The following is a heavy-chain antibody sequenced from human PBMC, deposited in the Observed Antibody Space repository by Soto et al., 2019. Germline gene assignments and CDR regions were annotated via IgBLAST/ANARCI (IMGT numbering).Heavy chain of an antibody. J-gene: IGHJ4*02. CDR2: ITKTGDT. CDR1: GFTFSNCV. Sequence: EVHLLESGGVLVQPGGSLRLSCETSGFTFSNCVMTWVRQAPGKGLEWVSVITKTGDTDYADSVKGRFTISRDNSKNTVYLQMNSLRAEDTAVYYCAKGLLNGRWYAAEWGQGTLVTVSS. CDR3: AKGLLNGRWYAAE. D-gene: IGHD6-13*01. V-gene: IGHV3-23*01.